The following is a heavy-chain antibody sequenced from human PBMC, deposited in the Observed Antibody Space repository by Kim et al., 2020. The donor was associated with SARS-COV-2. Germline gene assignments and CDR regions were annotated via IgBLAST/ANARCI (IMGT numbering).Heavy chain of an antibody. CDR2: MNPNSGNT. Sequence: ASVKVSCKASGYTFTSYDINWVRQATGQWLEWMGWMNPNSGNTGYAQKFQGRVTMTRNTSISTAYMELSSLRSEDTAVYYCARGLTRREPMQGYWGQGTLVTVSS. D-gene: IGHD2-2*01. CDR3: ARGLTRREPMQGY. V-gene: IGHV1-8*01. J-gene: IGHJ4*02. CDR1: GYTFTSYD.